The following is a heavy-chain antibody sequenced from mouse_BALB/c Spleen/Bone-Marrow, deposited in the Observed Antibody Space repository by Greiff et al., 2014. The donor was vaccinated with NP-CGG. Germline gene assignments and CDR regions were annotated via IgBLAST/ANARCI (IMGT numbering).Heavy chain of an antibody. V-gene: IGHV1-14*01. J-gene: IGHJ2*01. Sequence: VQLQQSGPELVKPGASVKMSCKASGYTFTSYVIHWVKQKPGQGLEWIGYINPYNDATKFNERFKGKATLPSDKSSSTAYMVLSSLTSEDSAVYYCAREGVDYFDYWGQGTTLTVSS. CDR3: AREGVDYFDY. CDR2: INPYNDAT. CDR1: GYTFTSYV.